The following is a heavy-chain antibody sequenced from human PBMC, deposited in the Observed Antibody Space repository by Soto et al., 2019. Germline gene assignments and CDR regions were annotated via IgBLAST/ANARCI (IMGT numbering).Heavy chain of an antibody. Sequence: QVQLVQSGAEVKKPGASVKVSCKASGYTFTSYGISWVRQAPGQGLEWMGWISAYNGNTNYAQKLQGRVTMTTDTATSTAYMELRSLRSDDTAVYYCARDGVDTAMVKDYCYYGMDVWGQGTTVTVSS. J-gene: IGHJ6*02. CDR3: ARDGVDTAMVKDYCYYGMDV. D-gene: IGHD5-18*01. CDR2: ISAYNGNT. CDR1: GYTFTSYG. V-gene: IGHV1-18*04.